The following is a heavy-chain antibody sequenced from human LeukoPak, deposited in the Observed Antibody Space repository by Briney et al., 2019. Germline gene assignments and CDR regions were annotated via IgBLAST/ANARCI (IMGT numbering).Heavy chain of an antibody. V-gene: IGHV1-2*04. CDR2: INPNSGGT. CDR3: ARDSVYSSSWYEVDY. CDR1: GYTFTGYY. J-gene: IGHJ4*02. Sequence: GSSVKVSCKASGYTFTGYYMHWVRQAPGQGLDWMGLINPNSGGTNYAQEFQGWVTMTRDTSISTAYMELSRLRSDDTAVYYCARDSVYSSSWYEVDYWGQGTLVTVSS. D-gene: IGHD6-13*01.